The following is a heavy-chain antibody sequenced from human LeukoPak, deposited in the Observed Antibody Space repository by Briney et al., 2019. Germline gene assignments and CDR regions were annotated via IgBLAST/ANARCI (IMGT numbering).Heavy chain of an antibody. Sequence: GRCLRLSCAVSRITLSNYGTRGVSHAPGRGRVWVAGISGRGGGTKYAESVKGRFTNSRDKPKNTLHLQMNSLRAEDTAVYFCAKRGVVIRGILVGFHKEAYYFESWGQGALVTVSS. V-gene: IGHV3-23*01. CDR1: RITLSNYG. CDR2: ISGRGGGT. J-gene: IGHJ4*02. D-gene: IGHD3/OR15-3a*01. CDR3: AKRGVVIRGILVGFHKEAYYFES.